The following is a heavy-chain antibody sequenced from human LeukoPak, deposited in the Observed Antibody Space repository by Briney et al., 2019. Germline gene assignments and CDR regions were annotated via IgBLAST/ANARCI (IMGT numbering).Heavy chain of an antibody. Sequence: ASVKVSCKASGYTFTSYGINWVRQAPGQGLGWMGWISVYNGNTNYAQRLQGRVSMTTDTSTSTAYMELRSLRSDDSAVYYCARGYSYGYYYYMDVWGKGTTVTVSS. J-gene: IGHJ6*03. CDR3: ARGYSYGYYYYMDV. CDR1: GYTFTSYG. V-gene: IGHV1-18*01. D-gene: IGHD5-18*01. CDR2: ISVYNGNT.